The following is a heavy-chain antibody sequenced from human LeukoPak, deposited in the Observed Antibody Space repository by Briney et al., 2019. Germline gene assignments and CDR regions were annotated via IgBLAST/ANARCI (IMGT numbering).Heavy chain of an antibody. D-gene: IGHD3-22*01. CDR1: GGTFSSYA. V-gene: IGHV1-69*04. J-gene: IGHJ4*02. CDR3: ARSGPSSYYYDSSGYSDY. Sequence: ASVKVSCKASGGTFSSYAISWVRQAPGQGLEWMGRIIPILGIANYAQKFQGRVTITADKSTSTAYMELSSLRSEDTAVYYCARSGPSSYYYDSSGYSDYWGQGTLVTVSS. CDR2: IIPILGIA.